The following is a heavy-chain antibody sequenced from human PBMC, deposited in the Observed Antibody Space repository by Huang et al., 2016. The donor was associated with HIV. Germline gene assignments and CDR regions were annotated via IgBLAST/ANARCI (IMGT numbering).Heavy chain of an antibody. CDR1: GEFIGSLIYH. CDR3: ASQHIGAAATWF. Sequence: SVSGEFIGSLIYHGGWCRQSPGKGREWVGSGYQSGSTNYNPSLKSRVTLSVDTSRNQFSLRLNSVTAADTAVYYCASQHIGAAATWFWGRGTQVAVSS. D-gene: IGHD6-13*01. J-gene: IGHJ4*02. CDR2: GYQSGST. V-gene: IGHV4-39*01.